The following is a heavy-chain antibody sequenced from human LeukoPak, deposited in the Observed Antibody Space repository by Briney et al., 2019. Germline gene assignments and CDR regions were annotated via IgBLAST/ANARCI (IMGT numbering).Heavy chain of an antibody. V-gene: IGHV4-39*01. CDR3: ARIPYYYDSTVPRSAFAV. CDR1: GGSISRGGRY. Sequence: PSETLSLTCTVSGGSISRGGRYGSWIRQPAGKGLEWGASIYYTGTTYYNPSLKSRLTISVDTSKSQFSLGLSSVTAADTAVYYCARIPYYYDSTVPRSAFAVWDQGKMVTASS. J-gene: IGHJ3*01. CDR2: IYYTGTT. D-gene: IGHD3-22*01.